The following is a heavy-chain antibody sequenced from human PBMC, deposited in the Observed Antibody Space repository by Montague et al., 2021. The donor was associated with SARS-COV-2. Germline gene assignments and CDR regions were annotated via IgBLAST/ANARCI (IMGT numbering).Heavy chain of an antibody. CDR1: GFTFSNSA. V-gene: IGHV3-23*01. CDR3: AKDSYYYGLGYGMDV. CDR2: SSGSDGGT. Sequence: SLSLSLSASGFTFSNSAMHWVRQAPGKGLEWVSGSSGSDGGTHYADSVKGRFTISRDNSKNVLYLQMNSLRAEDTALYYCAKDSYYYGLGYGMDVWGQGTTVTVSS. D-gene: IGHD3-10*01. J-gene: IGHJ6*02.